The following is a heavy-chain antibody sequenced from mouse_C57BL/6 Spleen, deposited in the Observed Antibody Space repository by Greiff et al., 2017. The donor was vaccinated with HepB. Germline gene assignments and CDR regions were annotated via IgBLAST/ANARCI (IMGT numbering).Heavy chain of an antibody. CDR2: IHPNSGST. CDR3: ARRDSTRAMDY. J-gene: IGHJ4*01. Sequence: VQLQQPGAELVKPGASVKLSCKASGYTFTSYWMHWVKQRPGQGLEWIGMIHPNSGSTNYNEKFKSKATLTVDKSSSTAYMQLSSLTSEDSEVYYCARRDSTRAMDYWGQGTSVTVSS. V-gene: IGHV1-64*01. CDR1: GYTFTSYW.